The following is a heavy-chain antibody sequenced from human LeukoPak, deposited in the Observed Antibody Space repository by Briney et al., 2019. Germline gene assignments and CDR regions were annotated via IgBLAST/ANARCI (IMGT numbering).Heavy chain of an antibody. V-gene: IGHV3-23*01. CDR2: ISGSGGSA. CDR1: RLSFSTYA. J-gene: IGHJ4*02. Sequence: GGSLRLSCVGSRLSFSTYAMSWVRQVPGKGLEWVSGISGSGGSAWYPDSVKGRFTISRDNSRNTLYLQMTTLRAEDTAVFYCVRGGGYSGYLFYFDSWGQGTPVTVSS. CDR3: VRGGGYSGYLFYFDS. D-gene: IGHD5-12*01.